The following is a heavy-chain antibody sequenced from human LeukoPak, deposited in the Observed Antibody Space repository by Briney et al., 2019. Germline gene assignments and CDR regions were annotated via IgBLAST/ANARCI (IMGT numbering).Heavy chain of an antibody. V-gene: IGHV3-23*01. Sequence: RSGGSLRLSCAASGFTFSSYWMSWVRQAPGKGLEWVSSISGGAGSTYYADSVKGRFTISRANSENTLYLQMHSLRAEDTAVYYCAKDLVTGSLDYWGLGTLVTVSS. J-gene: IGHJ4*02. D-gene: IGHD3-10*01. CDR2: ISGGAGST. CDR1: GFTFSSYW. CDR3: AKDLVTGSLDY.